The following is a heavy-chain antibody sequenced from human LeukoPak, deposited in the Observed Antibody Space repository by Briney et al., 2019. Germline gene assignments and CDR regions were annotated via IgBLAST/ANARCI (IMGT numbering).Heavy chain of an antibody. CDR2: FDPEDGET. D-gene: IGHD2-21*01. CDR3: ARDLAYCGGDCSRDDY. J-gene: IGHJ4*02. V-gene: IGHV1-24*01. Sequence: GASVKVSCKVSGYTLTELSMHWVRQAPGKGLEWMGGFDPEDGETIYAQKFQGRVTMTRDTSISTAYMELSRLRSDDTAVYYCARDLAYCGGDCSRDDYWGQGTLVTVSS. CDR1: GYTLTELS.